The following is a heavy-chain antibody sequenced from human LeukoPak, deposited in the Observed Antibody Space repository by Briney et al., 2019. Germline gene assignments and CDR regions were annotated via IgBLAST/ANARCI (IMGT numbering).Heavy chain of an antibody. Sequence: RAGGSLRLSCAASAFTVSSYGMHWVRQAPGKGLEWVAFIRSDGSSKYYADSVKGRFTISRDNSKNTLYLQLNSLRAEDTAVYYCAKGGYVSGWFDYWGQGTLVTVSS. CDR3: AKGGYVSGWFDY. CDR1: AFTVSSYG. CDR2: IRSDGSSK. J-gene: IGHJ4*02. D-gene: IGHD6-19*01. V-gene: IGHV3-30*02.